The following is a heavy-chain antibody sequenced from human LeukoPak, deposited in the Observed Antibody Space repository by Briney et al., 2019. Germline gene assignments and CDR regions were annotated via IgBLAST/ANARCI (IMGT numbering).Heavy chain of an antibody. J-gene: IGHJ5*02. V-gene: IGHV4-59*01. Sequence: SETLSLTCTVSGGSISSYYWSWIRQPPGKGLEWIGYIYYSGSTNYNPSLKSRVTISVDTSKNQFSLKLSSVTAADTAVYYCARGIPYEYCSGGGCYTWTGWFDPWGQGTLVTVSS. CDR2: IYYSGST. CDR1: GGSISSYY. CDR3: ARGIPYEYCSGGGCYTWTGWFDP. D-gene: IGHD2-15*01.